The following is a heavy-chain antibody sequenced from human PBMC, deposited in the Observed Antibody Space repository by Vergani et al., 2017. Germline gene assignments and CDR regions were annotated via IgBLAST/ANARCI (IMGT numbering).Heavy chain of an antibody. CDR2: IYWDDDK. CDR3: AHTLDFWSGYADP. CDR1: FFSLLPLCFF. J-gene: IGHJ5*02. V-gene: IGHV2-5*02. Sequence: QIPFPASVPPLFPPPPTLPLPFPFSFFSLLPLCFFFSLLRQPPLKALEWLALIYWDDDKRYSPSLKSRLNITKDTSKNQVVLTMTNMDPVDTATYYCAHTLDFWSGYADPWGQGTLVTVSS. D-gene: IGHD3-3*01.